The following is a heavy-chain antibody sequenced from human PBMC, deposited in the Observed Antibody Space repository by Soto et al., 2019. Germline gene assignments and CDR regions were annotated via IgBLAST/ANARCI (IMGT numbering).Heavy chain of an antibody. CDR1: GGSISSSNYY. D-gene: IGHD3-3*01. V-gene: IGHV4-39*01. Sequence: QLQLQASGPGLVKPSETLSLTCTVSGGSISSSNYYWGWIRQTPGKGLEWIGSSYYRGNTHYNPSLKSRVTIYVDTSKNQCSLNLYSVTAADTAVYYCATAVGFGVVTPFFEYWGQGTLVTVSS. J-gene: IGHJ4*02. CDR3: ATAVGFGVVTPFFEY. CDR2: SYYRGNT.